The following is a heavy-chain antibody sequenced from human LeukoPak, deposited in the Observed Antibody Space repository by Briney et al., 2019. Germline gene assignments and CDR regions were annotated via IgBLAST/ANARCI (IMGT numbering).Heavy chain of an antibody. J-gene: IGHJ4*02. Sequence: GGSLRLSCVVSGFTFSSYWMSWVRQAPGKGLEWVANIKQGGSEKYYVDSVKGRFTMSRDNAKNSLYLQMNSLRAEDTAVYYCARVQWELRGVGSYFEYWGQGALVTVSS. CDR2: IKQGGSEK. D-gene: IGHD1-26*01. CDR3: ARVQWELRGVGSYFEY. CDR1: GFTFSSYW. V-gene: IGHV3-7*01.